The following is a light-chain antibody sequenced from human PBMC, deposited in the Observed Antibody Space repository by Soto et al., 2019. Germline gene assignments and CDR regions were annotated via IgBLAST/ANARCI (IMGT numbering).Light chain of an antibody. CDR3: SSYTSSTTLVV. CDR1: SSDVGGYKY. Sequence: QSALTQPASVSGSPGQSITISCTGTSSDVGGYKYVSWYQQHPGKAPKVMIYDVSNRPSGVSNRFAGSKSGNTASLTISGLHAEDEADYYCSSYTSSTTLVVFGGGTKLTVL. J-gene: IGLJ2*01. CDR2: DVS. V-gene: IGLV2-14*03.